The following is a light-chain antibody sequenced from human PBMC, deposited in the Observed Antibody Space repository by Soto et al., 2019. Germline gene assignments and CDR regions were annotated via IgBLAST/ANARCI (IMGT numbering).Light chain of an antibody. Sequence: QSALTQPASVSGSPGQSITISCTGTSSDVGAYNYVSWFQHHPGKAPKLIIYDVTNRPSGVSNRFSGSKSGSTASLTISGLQADDEADYYCNSYTNIDTWVFGGGTKLTVL. CDR1: SSDVGAYNY. J-gene: IGLJ3*02. CDR2: DVT. V-gene: IGLV2-14*03. CDR3: NSYTNIDTWV.